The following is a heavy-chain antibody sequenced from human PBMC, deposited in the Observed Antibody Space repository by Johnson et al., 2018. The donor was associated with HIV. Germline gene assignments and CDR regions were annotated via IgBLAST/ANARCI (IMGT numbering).Heavy chain of an antibody. CDR3: AREAYCSGGSCYDAFDI. V-gene: IGHV3-7*01. D-gene: IGHD2-15*01. CDR2: IKHDGSEK. Sequence: VQLVESGGGLVQTGGSLRLSCAASGFSLSNYWMSWVRQAPGKGLEWVANIKHDGSEKYYVDSVKGRFTVSRDNAKNSLYLQMNSLRAEDTAVYYCAREAYCSGGSCYDAFDIWGQGTMVTVSS. J-gene: IGHJ3*02. CDR1: GFSLSNYW.